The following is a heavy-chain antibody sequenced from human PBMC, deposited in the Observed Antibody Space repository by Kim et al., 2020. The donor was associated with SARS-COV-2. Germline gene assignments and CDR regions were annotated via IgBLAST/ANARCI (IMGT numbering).Heavy chain of an antibody. V-gene: IGHV3-11*06. CDR3: ARGRYYDSSGYYYYFDY. J-gene: IGHJ4*02. D-gene: IGHD3-22*01. Sequence: GKGRFTISRDNAKNSLYLQMNSLRAEDTAVYYCARGRYYDSSGYYYYFDYWGQGTLVTVSS.